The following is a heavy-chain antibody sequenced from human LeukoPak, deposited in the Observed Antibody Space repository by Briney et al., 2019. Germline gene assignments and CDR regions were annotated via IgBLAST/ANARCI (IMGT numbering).Heavy chain of an antibody. Sequence: SETLSLTCTVSGGSISSYYWSWIRRPPGKGLEWIAYVYQTGDTRYNPSLKSRVSISLDTSKNQFSLKVSSVTATDTAVYYCARHPFSAPFDYWGQGILVTVSS. D-gene: IGHD6-19*01. CDR3: ARHPFSAPFDY. J-gene: IGHJ4*02. V-gene: IGHV4-59*08. CDR2: VYQTGDT. CDR1: GGSISSYY.